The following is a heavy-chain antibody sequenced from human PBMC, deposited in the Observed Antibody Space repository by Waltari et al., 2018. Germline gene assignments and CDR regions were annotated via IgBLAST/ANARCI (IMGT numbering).Heavy chain of an antibody. D-gene: IGHD2-2*01. CDR3: ARDLRALSRGSHYYGMDV. Sequence: EVQLVESGGGLVQPGGSLRLSCAASGFTFSSYSMNWVRQAPGKGLEWVSYISSSSSTIYYADSVKGRFTISRDNAKNSLYLQMNSLRAEDTAVYYCARDLRALSRGSHYYGMDVWGQGTTVTVSS. V-gene: IGHV3-48*01. J-gene: IGHJ6*02. CDR1: GFTFSSYS. CDR2: ISSSSSTI.